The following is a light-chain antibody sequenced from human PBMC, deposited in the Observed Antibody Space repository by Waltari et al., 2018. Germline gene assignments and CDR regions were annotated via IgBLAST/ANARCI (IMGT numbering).Light chain of an antibody. J-gene: IGKJ1*01. Sequence: EIVMTQSPPTLSVSPGERATLSCRASQSVSSNLAWYQQKPGQAPRLLIYGASTRATGIPARFSGSGSGTEYTLTISSLQSGDFAVYYCQQYHNWPPRTFGQGTKVEIK. CDR2: GAS. CDR3: QQYHNWPPRT. V-gene: IGKV3-15*01. CDR1: QSVSSN.